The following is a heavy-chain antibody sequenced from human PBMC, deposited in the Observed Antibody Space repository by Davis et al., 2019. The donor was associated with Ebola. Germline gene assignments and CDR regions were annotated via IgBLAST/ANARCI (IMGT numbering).Heavy chain of an antibody. V-gene: IGHV1-18*01. J-gene: IGHJ4*02. CDR2: ISAYNGNT. CDR3: ARDPFRGGSYWGGFDY. CDR1: GYTFTSYG. D-gene: IGHD1-26*01. Sequence: ASVKVSCKASGYTFTSYGISWVRQAPGQGLEWMGWISAYNGNTNYAQKLQGRVTMTTDTSTSTAYMELRSLRSDDTAVYYCARDPFRGGSYWGGFDYWGQGTLVTVSS.